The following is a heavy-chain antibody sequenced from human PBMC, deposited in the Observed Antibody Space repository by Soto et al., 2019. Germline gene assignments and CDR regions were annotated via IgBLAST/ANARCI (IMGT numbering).Heavy chain of an antibody. J-gene: IGHJ5*02. Sequence: ASVKVSCKASGYTFTGYSMHWVRQAPAQGLAWMGWINPNSGGTNYAQKFQGWVTMTRDTSISTAYMELSRLRSDDTAVYYCARDRKPFWSGFDGWFDPWGQGTLVTVSS. CDR2: INPNSGGT. V-gene: IGHV1-2*04. CDR1: GYTFTGYS. CDR3: ARDRKPFWSGFDGWFDP. D-gene: IGHD3-3*01.